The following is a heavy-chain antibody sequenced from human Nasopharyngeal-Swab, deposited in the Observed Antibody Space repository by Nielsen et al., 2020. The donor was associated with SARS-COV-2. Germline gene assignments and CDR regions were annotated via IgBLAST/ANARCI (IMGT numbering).Heavy chain of an antibody. V-gene: IGHV1-69*01. Sequence: WVRQAPGQGLEWMGGIIPIFGTANYAQKFQGRVTIIADESTSTAYMELSSLRSEDTAVYYCARGYSSSWQGYYFDYWGQGTLVTVSS. D-gene: IGHD6-13*01. CDR3: ARGYSSSWQGYYFDY. CDR2: IIPIFGTA. J-gene: IGHJ4*02.